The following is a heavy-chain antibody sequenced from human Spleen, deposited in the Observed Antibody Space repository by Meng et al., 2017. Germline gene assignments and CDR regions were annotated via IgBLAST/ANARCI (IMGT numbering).Heavy chain of an antibody. CDR3: ARGLWFGEHGDNWFDP. Sequence: SETLSLTCTVSGGSISSSSYYWGWIRQPPGKGLEWIGSIYYSGSTYYNPSLKSRVTISVDTSKNQFSLKLSPVTAADTAVYYCARGLWFGEHGDNWFDPWGQGTLVTVSS. V-gene: IGHV4-39*07. D-gene: IGHD3-10*01. CDR1: GGSISSSSYY. J-gene: IGHJ5*02. CDR2: IYYSGST.